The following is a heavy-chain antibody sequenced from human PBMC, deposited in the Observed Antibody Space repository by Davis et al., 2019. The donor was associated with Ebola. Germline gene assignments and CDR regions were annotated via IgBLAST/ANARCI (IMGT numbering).Heavy chain of an antibody. D-gene: IGHD1-14*01. Sequence: SETLSLTCIVSGGSISSYYWSWIRQPAGRGLEWIGRMYTSGSTSYNPSLESRVTMSVDRSKNQFSPKLTSVTAADTAVYYCARDSSPRNLDIWGQGTLVTVSA. CDR2: MYTSGST. V-gene: IGHV4-4*07. CDR3: ARDSSPRNLDI. CDR1: GGSISSYY. J-gene: IGHJ3*02.